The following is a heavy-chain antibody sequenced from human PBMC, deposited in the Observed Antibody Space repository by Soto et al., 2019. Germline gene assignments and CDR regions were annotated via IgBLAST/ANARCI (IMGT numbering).Heavy chain of an antibody. CDR1: GFTLSSYA. V-gene: IGHV3-30*04. Sequence: QVQLVESGGGVVQPGRSLSLSCAASGFTLSSYAVHWVRQAPGKGLEWVAVMSFDGSKASHADSVKGRFTISRDNSKNTVSLQMNSLRVEDSGVYYCARGPPGVVPGAIGSGGMDVWGQGTTFTVSS. D-gene: IGHD2-2*01. CDR3: ARGPPGVVPGAIGSGGMDV. CDR2: MSFDGSKA. J-gene: IGHJ6*01.